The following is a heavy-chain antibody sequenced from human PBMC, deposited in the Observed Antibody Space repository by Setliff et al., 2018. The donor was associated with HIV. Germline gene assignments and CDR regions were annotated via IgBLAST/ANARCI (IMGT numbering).Heavy chain of an antibody. CDR2: ISSGDSKL. D-gene: IGHD2-15*01. V-gene: IGHV3-48*04. Sequence: GESLKISCAASGFTLSSYSMVWVRQAPGKGLEWISYISSGDSKLYYAGSVRGRFTISRDNAKNSLYLQMNSLRAEDTAVYYCARDISLGILYTTPDYWGQGTLVTVSS. CDR3: ARDISLGILYTTPDY. J-gene: IGHJ4*02. CDR1: GFTLSSYS.